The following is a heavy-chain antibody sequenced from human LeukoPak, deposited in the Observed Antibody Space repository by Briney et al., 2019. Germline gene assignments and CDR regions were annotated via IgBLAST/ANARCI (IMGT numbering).Heavy chain of an antibody. V-gene: IGHV3-23*01. D-gene: IGHD6-19*01. CDR1: GFTFSDYY. CDR3: AKDPYSSGPYNWFDP. CDR2: ISGSGGST. J-gene: IGHJ5*02. Sequence: PGGSLRLSCAASGFTFSDYYMSWVRQAPGKGLEWVSAISGSGGSTYYADSVKGLFTISRDNSKNTLYLQMNRLRAEDTAVYYCAKDPYSSGPYNWFDPWGQGTLVTVSS.